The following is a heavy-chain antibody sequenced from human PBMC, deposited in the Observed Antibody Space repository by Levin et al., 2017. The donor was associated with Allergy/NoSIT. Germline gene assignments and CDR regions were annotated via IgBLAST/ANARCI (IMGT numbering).Heavy chain of an antibody. Sequence: GESLKISCKASGYTFTSYYMHWVRQAPGQGLEWMGIINPSGGSTSYAQKFQGRVTMTRDTSTSTVYMELSSLRSEDTAVYYCARADYDYVWGSYRYTGGTEYFQHWGQGTLVTVSS. D-gene: IGHD3-16*02. J-gene: IGHJ1*01. CDR3: ARADYDYVWGSYRYTGGTEYFQH. CDR2: INPSGGST. V-gene: IGHV1-46*01. CDR1: GYTFTSYY.